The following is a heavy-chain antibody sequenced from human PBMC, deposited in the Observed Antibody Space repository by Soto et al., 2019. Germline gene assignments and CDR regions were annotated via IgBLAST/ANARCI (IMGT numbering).Heavy chain of an antibody. Sequence: QVQLQQWGAGLLKPSETLSLTCAVYGGSFSGYYWSWIRQPPGKGLEWIGEINHSGSTNYNPSLKSRVTISVDTSKNQFSLKLSSVTAADTAVYYCARRRITMVRGVIIFDYWGQGTLVTVSS. CDR3: ARRRITMVRGVIIFDY. J-gene: IGHJ4*02. V-gene: IGHV4-34*01. CDR1: GGSFSGYY. CDR2: INHSGST. D-gene: IGHD3-10*01.